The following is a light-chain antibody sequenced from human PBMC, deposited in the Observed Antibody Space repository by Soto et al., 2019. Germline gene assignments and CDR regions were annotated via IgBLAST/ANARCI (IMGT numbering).Light chain of an antibody. Sequence: DIQMTQSPSSLSASVGDRVTITCRASQSISSFLNWYQQKPGKVPKLLIYAASTLQSEVPSRFSGSGSGTDFTLTISSLQHEDFATYYCQQTYITWTFGQGTKVEIK. V-gene: IGKV1-39*01. J-gene: IGKJ1*01. CDR2: AAS. CDR3: QQTYITWT. CDR1: QSISSF.